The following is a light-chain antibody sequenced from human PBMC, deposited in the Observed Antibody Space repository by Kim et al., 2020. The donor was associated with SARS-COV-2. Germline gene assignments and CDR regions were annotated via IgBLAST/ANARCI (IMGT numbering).Light chain of an antibody. CDR1: VLAKKKY. CDR3: YSAADNTWV. J-gene: IGLJ3*02. CDR2: KDS. V-gene: IGLV3-27*01. Sequence: VSPEQTRRTTCSGEVLAKKKYARWFQQKPGQAPVLVIYKDSERPSGIPERFSGSSSGTTVTLTISGAQVEDEADYYCYSAADNTWVFGGGTKLTVL.